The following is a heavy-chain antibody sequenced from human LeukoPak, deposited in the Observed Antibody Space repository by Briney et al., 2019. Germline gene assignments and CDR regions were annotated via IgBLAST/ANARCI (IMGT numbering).Heavy chain of an antibody. CDR2: ISNTDETR. Sequence: GGSLRLSCAASGFNFRSYEMKWVRQAPGKGLEWVSYISNTDETRTYADSVKGRFTISRDNAKNSLHLEMNSPRAEDTAVYYCARKIVSAVAGNFDYWGQGTLVTVSS. D-gene: IGHD6-19*01. CDR1: GFNFRSYE. J-gene: IGHJ4*02. V-gene: IGHV3-48*03. CDR3: ARKIVSAVAGNFDY.